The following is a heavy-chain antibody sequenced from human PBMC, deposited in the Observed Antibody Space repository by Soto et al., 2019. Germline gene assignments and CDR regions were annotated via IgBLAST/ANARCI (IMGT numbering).Heavy chain of an antibody. V-gene: IGHV3-30-3*01. CDR3: ARGALSYYGSGSYFGPFGGWFDP. Sequence: SLRLSCAASGFTFSSYAMHWVRQAPGKGLEWVAVISYDGSNKYYADSVKGRFTISRDNSKNTLYLQMNSLRAEDTAVYYCARGALSYYGSGSYFGPFGGWFDPWGQGTLVTVSS. D-gene: IGHD3-10*01. CDR2: ISYDGSNK. CDR1: GFTFSSYA. J-gene: IGHJ5*02.